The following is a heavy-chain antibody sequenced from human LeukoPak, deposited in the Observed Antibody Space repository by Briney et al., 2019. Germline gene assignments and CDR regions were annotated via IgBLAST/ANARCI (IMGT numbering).Heavy chain of an antibody. CDR3: AKVGYYDSSGHNWFDP. Sequence: GGSLRLSCAASGFTFSSYSMNWVRQAPGKGLEWVSAISGSGGSTYCADSVKGRFTISRDNSKNTLYLQMNSLRAEDTAVYYCAKVGYYDSSGHNWFDPWGQGTLVTVSS. D-gene: IGHD3-22*01. V-gene: IGHV3-23*01. CDR1: GFTFSSYS. J-gene: IGHJ5*02. CDR2: ISGSGGST.